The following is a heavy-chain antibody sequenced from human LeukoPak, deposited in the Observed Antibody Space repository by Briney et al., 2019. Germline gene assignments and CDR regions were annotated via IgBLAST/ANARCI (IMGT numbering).Heavy chain of an antibody. CDR2: IYYSGST. CDR1: GGSISSGDCY. J-gene: IGHJ6*02. CDR3: ARERGYYGMDV. V-gene: IGHV4-30-4*01. Sequence: SETLSLTCTVSGGSISSGDCYWSWIRQPPGKGLEWIGYIYYSGSTYYNPSLKSRVTISVDTSKNQFPLKLSSVTAADTAVYYCARERGYYGMDVWGQGATVTVSS.